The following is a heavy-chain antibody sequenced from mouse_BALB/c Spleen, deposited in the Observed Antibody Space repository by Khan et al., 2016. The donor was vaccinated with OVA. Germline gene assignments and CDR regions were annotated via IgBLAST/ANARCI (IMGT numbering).Heavy chain of an antibody. V-gene: IGHV9-3-1*01. J-gene: IGHJ1*01. D-gene: IGHD1-1*02. CDR3: ASGGYWYFDV. CDR1: GYSFTNYG. Sequence: QIQLVQSGPEVKKPGETVKISCKASGYSFTNYGMNWVRQAPGKGLKWMGWINTYTGEPTYADDFKGRFAFSLETSASPAFLQINNLKNEDTATYFGASGGYWYFDVWGAGTTVTVSS. CDR2: INTYTGEP.